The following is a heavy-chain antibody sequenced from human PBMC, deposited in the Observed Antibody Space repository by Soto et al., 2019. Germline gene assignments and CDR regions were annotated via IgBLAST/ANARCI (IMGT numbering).Heavy chain of an antibody. Sequence: SETLSLTCTVSGGSISSSSSHWGWIRQPPGKGMEWIGNIYYSENTYYNPSLKSRVTISVDTSKNQFSLRLASVTASDTAVYYCATHPPYGPLDHWGQGTLVTVSS. V-gene: IGHV4-39*01. CDR2: IYYSENT. CDR3: ATHPPYGPLDH. D-gene: IGHD4-17*01. CDR1: GGSISSSSSH. J-gene: IGHJ4*02.